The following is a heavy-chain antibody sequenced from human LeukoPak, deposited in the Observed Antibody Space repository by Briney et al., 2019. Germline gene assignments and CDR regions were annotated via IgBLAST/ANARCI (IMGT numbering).Heavy chain of an antibody. CDR2: ISSSGSTI. D-gene: IGHD5-24*01. V-gene: IGHV3-48*03. CDR1: GFTFSSYE. Sequence: GGALRLSCAASGFTFSSYEMNWVRQAPGKGLEGVSYISSSGSTIYYADSVKGRFTISRDNAKNSLYLQMNSLRAEDTAVYYCAREEAEIIDYWGQGTLVTVSS. CDR3: AREEAEIIDY. J-gene: IGHJ4*02.